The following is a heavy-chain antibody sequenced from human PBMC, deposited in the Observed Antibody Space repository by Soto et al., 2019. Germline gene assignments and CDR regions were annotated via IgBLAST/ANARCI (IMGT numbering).Heavy chain of an antibody. D-gene: IGHD3-16*02. J-gene: IGHJ6*02. CDR1: GYSFTNYW. Sequence: PGESLKISCKTSGYSFTNYWISWVRQMPGKRLEWMGEIDPRDSHTNYSPSFQGHVTMSTDKSNSTAYLQWSSLEASDTAMYYCVRHYRRSSFMDVSGQGTTVTVSS. V-gene: IGHV5-10-1*01. CDR3: VRHYRRSSFMDV. CDR2: IDPRDSHT.